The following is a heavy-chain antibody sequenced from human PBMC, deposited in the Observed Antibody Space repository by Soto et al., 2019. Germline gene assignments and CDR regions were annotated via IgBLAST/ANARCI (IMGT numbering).Heavy chain of an antibody. CDR3: ANGDYYYMDV. Sequence: EVQLVESGGGLVQPGGSLRLSCAASGFTFSTYWMHWVRQAPGKGLVWVSRISSDGGSTSYADSVKGRFTVSRDNAKNTLYLQMNSLRAEDTAVYYCANGDYYYMDVWGKGTTVTVSS. V-gene: IGHV3-74*01. D-gene: IGHD3-10*01. CDR1: GFTFSTYW. J-gene: IGHJ6*03. CDR2: ISSDGGST.